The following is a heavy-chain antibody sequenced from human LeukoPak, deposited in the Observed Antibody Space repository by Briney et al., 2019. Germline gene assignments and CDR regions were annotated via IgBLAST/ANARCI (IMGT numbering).Heavy chain of an antibody. CDR2: IIPILGIA. D-gene: IGHD3-22*01. CDR1: GGTFSSYA. Sequence: GASVKVSCKASGGTFSSYAISWVRQAPGQGLEWMGRIIPILGIANYAQKFQGRVTITADKSTSTAYMELSSLRSEDTAVYYCARDDPSYYDSSGYDYGGQGTLVTVS. J-gene: IGHJ4*02. CDR3: ARDDPSYYDSSGYDY. V-gene: IGHV1-69*04.